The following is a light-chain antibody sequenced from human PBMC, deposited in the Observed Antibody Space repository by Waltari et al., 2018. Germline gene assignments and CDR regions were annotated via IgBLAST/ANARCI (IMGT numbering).Light chain of an antibody. CDR2: AYS. J-gene: IGLJ3*02. Sequence: QSVLTQPPSVSGAPGQSVTIPCTGTSPNIGAGFDVHWYQQLPGAAPKLLIYAYSNRPSGVPDRFYGSKSGTSASLAITGLQSEDEADYYCQSYDSSLTAVFGGGTKLTVL. V-gene: IGLV1-40*01. CDR3: QSYDSSLTAV. CDR1: SPNIGAGFD.